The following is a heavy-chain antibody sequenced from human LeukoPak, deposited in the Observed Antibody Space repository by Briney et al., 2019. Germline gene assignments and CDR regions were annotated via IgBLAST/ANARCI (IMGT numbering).Heavy chain of an antibody. D-gene: IGHD3-22*01. CDR3: ARGVTMIVEY. CDR1: GGSISSSSYY. CDR2: IYYSGST. J-gene: IGHJ4*02. V-gene: IGHV4-39*07. Sequence: SETLSLTCTVSGGSISSSSYYWGWIRQPPGKGLEWIGSIYYSGSTYYNPSLKSRVTISVDRSKNQFSLKLSSVTAADTAVYYCARGVTMIVEYWGQGTLVTVSS.